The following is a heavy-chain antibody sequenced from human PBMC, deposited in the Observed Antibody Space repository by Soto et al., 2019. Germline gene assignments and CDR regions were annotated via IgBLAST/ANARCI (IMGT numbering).Heavy chain of an antibody. V-gene: IGHV3-23*01. CDR1: GFTFSSYA. D-gene: IGHD3-3*01. Sequence: GGSLRLSCAASGFTFSSYAMSWVRQAPGKGLEWVSAISGSGGSTYYADSVKGRFTISRDNSKNTLYLQMNSLRAEDTAVHYCAKNDYDFWSGSPPGYYYYDMDVWGQGTTVTVSS. CDR2: ISGSGGST. J-gene: IGHJ6*02. CDR3: AKNDYDFWSGSPPGYYYYDMDV.